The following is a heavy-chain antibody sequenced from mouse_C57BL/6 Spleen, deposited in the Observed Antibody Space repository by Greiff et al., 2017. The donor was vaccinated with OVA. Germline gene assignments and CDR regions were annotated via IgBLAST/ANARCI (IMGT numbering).Heavy chain of an antibody. D-gene: IGHD1-1*01. CDR1: GYTFTDYE. J-gene: IGHJ1*03. CDR3: TRGDLLRYCFDV. CDR2: IDPETGGT. Sequence: QVQLQQSGAELVRPGASVTLSCKASGYTFTDYEMHWVKQTPVHGLEWIGAIDPETGGTAYNQKFKGKAILTADKSSSTAYMELRSLTSEDSAVYYCTRGDLLRYCFDVWGTGTTVTVSS. V-gene: IGHV1-15*01.